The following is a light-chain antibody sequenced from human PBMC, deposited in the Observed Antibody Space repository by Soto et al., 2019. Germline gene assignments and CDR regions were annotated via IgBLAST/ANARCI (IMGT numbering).Light chain of an antibody. CDR3: SSYTSSSSWV. V-gene: IGLV2-14*01. CDR2: EVS. Sequence: QSPLTQPDSVSGSPGQSITISCTGTSSDVGGYNYVSWYQQHPGKAPKLMMYEVSNRPSGVSNRCSVSKSGNTASLTIAGLQAEDEADYYCSSYTSSSSWVFGGGTKLTVL. CDR1: SSDVGGYNY. J-gene: IGLJ3*02.